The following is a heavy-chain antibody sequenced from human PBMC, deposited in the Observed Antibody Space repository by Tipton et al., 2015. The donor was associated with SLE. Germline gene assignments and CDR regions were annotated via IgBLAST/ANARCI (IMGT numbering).Heavy chain of an antibody. CDR1: GGSISSSSSYY. CDR3: TRGRQQDY. Sequence: TLSLTCAVYGGSISSSSSYYWAWIRQPPGKGVEWIGEINHRGSTNYNPSLKSRVTISVDTSKNQFSLKLSSVTAADTAVYYCTRGRQQDYWGQGTLVTVSS. V-gene: IGHV4-34*01. J-gene: IGHJ4*02. D-gene: IGHD6-13*01. CDR2: INHRGST.